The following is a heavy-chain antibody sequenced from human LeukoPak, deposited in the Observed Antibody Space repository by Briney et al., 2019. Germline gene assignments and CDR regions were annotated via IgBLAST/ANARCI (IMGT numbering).Heavy chain of an antibody. CDR1: IDSISNSAYY. CDR2: INHIGST. J-gene: IGHJ4*02. V-gene: IGHV4-39*07. CDR3: ARGKGGYSYGY. Sequence: PSDTLSLTCTVSIDSISNSAYYCLWICQPPGKGLQWLGEINHIGSTHYITSLKSRVTISVDTSKNQFSLKLSSVTAADTAVYYCARGKGGYSYGYWGQGTLVTVSS. D-gene: IGHD5-18*01.